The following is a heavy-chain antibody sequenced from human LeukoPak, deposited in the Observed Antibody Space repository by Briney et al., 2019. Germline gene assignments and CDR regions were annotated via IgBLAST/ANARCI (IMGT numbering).Heavy chain of an antibody. CDR1: GYTFTGHY. CDR2: INPNSGGT. V-gene: IGHV1-2*06. CDR3: ARGYYGSGSYSTIDY. J-gene: IGHJ4*02. Sequence: EASVKVSCKASGYTFTGHYMHWVRQAPGQGLEWMGRINPNSGGTNYAQKFQGRVTMTRDTSISTAYMELSRLRSDDTAVYYCARGYYGSGSYSTIDYWGQGTLVTVSS. D-gene: IGHD3-10*01.